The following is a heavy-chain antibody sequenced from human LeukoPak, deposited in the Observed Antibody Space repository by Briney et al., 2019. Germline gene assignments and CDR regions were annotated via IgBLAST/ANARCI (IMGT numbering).Heavy chain of an antibody. V-gene: IGHV3-48*02. CDR2: VSSSTNTI. D-gene: IGHD4-23*01. CDR1: GFTFSSYS. CDR3: ARGGYGANDDAFDI. Sequence: GGSLRLSCAASGFTFSSYSMNWVRQAPGKGLEWVSYVSSSTNTIYYADSVKGRCTISRDNAKNSLFLQMNSLRDEDTAVYYCARGGYGANDDAFDIWGQGTMVTVSS. J-gene: IGHJ3*02.